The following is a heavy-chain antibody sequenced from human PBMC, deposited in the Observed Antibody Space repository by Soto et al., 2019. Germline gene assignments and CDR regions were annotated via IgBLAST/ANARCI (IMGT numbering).Heavy chain of an antibody. V-gene: IGHV1-18*01. D-gene: IGHD6-25*01. CDR2: ISAYNGNT. CDR1: GYTFKSYG. J-gene: IGHJ3*02. CDR3: ARAIQRDAFDI. Sequence: ASVKVSCKASGYTFKSYGVTWVRQAPGQGLEWMGWISAYNGNTNYAQKLQGRVTMTTDTSTSTAYMELSSLRSEDTAVYYCARAIQRDAFDIWGQGTMVTVSS.